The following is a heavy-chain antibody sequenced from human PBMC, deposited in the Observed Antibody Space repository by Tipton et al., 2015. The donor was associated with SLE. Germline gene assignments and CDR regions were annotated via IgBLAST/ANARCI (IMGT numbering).Heavy chain of an antibody. V-gene: IGHV4-34*01. D-gene: IGHD2-2*01. Sequence: TLSLTCAVYGGSFSGCYWSWIRQPPGKGLEWIGEINHSGSTNYNPSLKSRVTISVDTSKNQFSLKLSSVTAADTAVYYCAREEDDYQTGYWGQGTLVTVSS. J-gene: IGHJ4*02. CDR1: GGSFSGCY. CDR3: AREEDDYQTGY. CDR2: INHSGST.